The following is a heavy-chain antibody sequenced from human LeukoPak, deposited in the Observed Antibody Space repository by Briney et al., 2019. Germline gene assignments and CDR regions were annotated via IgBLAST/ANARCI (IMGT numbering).Heavy chain of an antibody. J-gene: IGHJ4*02. CDR3: ARATYYYDSSGYYYSDY. CDR1: GYTFTGYY. Sequence: SVKVSCKASGYTFTGYYMHWVRQAPGQGLEWMGGIIPIFGTANYAQKFQGRVTITTDESTSTAYMELSSLRSEDTAVYYCARATYYYDSSGYYYSDYWGQGTLVTVSS. CDR2: IIPIFGTA. D-gene: IGHD3-22*01. V-gene: IGHV1-69*05.